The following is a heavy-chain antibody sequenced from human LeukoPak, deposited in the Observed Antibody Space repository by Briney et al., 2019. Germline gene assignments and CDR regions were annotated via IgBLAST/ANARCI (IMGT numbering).Heavy chain of an antibody. CDR1: GYTFTTYW. D-gene: IGHD2-15*01. V-gene: IGHV5-51*01. CDR2: IYPGDSDT. J-gene: IGHJ3*02. CDR3: ARTWGGYCSGGSCDRVLGDAFDI. Sequence: GESLKISCQGSGYTFTTYWIGWVRQMPGKGLEWMGIIYPGDSDTRYSPSFQGQVTISADKSISTAYLQWSSLKASDTAMYYCARTWGGYCSGGSCDRVLGDAFDIWGQGTMVTVSS.